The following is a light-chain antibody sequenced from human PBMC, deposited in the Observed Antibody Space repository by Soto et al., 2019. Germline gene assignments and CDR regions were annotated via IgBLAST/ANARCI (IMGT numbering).Light chain of an antibody. Sequence: EIVMTQSPATLSVSPGEIATLSCRASQSININLAWYQQKPGQAPRLLIFRASTRATGLPARFSGSGSGAEFTLTISSLQSEDFAIYYCQQFNDWPYTFGQGTKLEIK. J-gene: IGKJ2*01. CDR3: QQFNDWPYT. CDR2: RAS. CDR1: QSININ. V-gene: IGKV3-15*01.